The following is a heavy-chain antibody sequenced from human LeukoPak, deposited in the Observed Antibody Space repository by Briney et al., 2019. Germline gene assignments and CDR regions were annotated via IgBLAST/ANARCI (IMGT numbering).Heavy chain of an antibody. Sequence: GESVKISCKGSGYSFTSYWIGWVRQMPGKGLEWMGIIYPGDSGTRYSPSFQGQVTISADRSISTAYLQWSSLKASDTAMYYCARGFYGGYYYYYYMDVWGKGTTATVSS. CDR1: GYSFTSYW. V-gene: IGHV5-51*01. J-gene: IGHJ6*03. CDR3: ARGFYGGYYYYYYMDV. D-gene: IGHD4/OR15-4a*01. CDR2: IYPGDSGT.